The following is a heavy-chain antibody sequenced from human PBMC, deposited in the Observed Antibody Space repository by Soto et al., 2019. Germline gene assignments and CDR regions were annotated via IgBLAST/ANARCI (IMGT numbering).Heavy chain of an antibody. CDR2: IYYSGST. D-gene: IGHD1-1*01. CDR1: GGSISSGGYY. Sequence: PSETLSLTCIVSGGSISSGGYYWSWIRQHPGKGLEWIGYIYYSGSTYYNPSLKSRVTISVDTSKNQFSLKLSSVTAADTAVYYCARWPQLEPRFDYWGQGTLVTVSS. CDR3: ARWPQLEPRFDY. V-gene: IGHV4-31*03. J-gene: IGHJ4*02.